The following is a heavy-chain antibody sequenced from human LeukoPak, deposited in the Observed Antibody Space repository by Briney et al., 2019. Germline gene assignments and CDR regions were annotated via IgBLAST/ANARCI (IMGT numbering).Heavy chain of an antibody. CDR2: IYTGGGR. V-gene: IGHV3-53*01. Sequence: GGSLRLSCAASGFTVSSYYMNWVRQAPGKELEWVSVIYTGGGRYYADSVRGRFTISRDTSKDMVFLQMNSLRVEDTAVYYCARGVPFDWLLAPGDIDYWGQGTLVTVSS. D-gene: IGHD3-9*01. CDR3: ARGVPFDWLLAPGDIDY. CDR1: GFTVSSYY. J-gene: IGHJ4*02.